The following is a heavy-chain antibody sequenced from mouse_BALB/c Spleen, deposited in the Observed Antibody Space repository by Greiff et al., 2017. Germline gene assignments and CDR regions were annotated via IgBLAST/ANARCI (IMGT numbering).Heavy chain of an antibody. CDR2: IRSKSNNYAT. V-gene: IGHV10-1*02. Sequence: EVKVVESGGGLVQPKGSLKLSCAASGFTFNTYAMNWVRQAPGKGLEWVARIRSKSNNYATYYADSVKDRFTISRDDSQSMLYLQMNNLKTEDTAMYYCVRAITTDWYFDVWGAGTTVTVSS. J-gene: IGHJ1*01. CDR1: GFTFNTYA. D-gene: IGHD1-1*01. CDR3: VRAITTDWYFDV.